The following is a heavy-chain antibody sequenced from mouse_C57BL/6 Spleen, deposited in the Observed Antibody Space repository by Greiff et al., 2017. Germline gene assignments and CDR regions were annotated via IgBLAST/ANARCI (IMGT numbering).Heavy chain of an antibody. CDR3: ARELYGSSYPFAY. D-gene: IGHD1-1*01. V-gene: IGHV1-50*01. CDR1: GYTFTSYW. CDR2: IDPSDSYT. Sequence: QVQLQQPGAELVKPGASVKLSCKASGYTFTSYWMQWVKQRPGQGLEWIGEIDPSDSYTNYNQKFKGKATLTVDTSSSTAYMQLSSLTSEDSAVYYCARELYGSSYPFAYWGQGTLVTVSA. J-gene: IGHJ3*01.